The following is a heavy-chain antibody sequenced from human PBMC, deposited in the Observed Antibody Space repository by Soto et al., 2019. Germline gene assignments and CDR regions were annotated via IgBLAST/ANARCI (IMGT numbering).Heavy chain of an antibody. J-gene: IGHJ5*02. CDR3: ARARCSGGSCYYPVDWFDP. CDR2: IYSGGST. D-gene: IGHD2-15*01. Sequence: LRLSCAASGFTVSSNYMSWVRQAPGKGLEWVSVIYSGGSTYYADSVKGRFTISRDNSKNTLYLQMNSLRAEDTAVYYCARARCSGGSCYYPVDWFDPWGQGTLVTVSS. CDR1: GFTVSSNY. V-gene: IGHV3-53*01.